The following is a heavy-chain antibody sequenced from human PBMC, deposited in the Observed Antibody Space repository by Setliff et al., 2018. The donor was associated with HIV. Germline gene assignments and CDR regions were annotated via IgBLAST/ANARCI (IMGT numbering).Heavy chain of an antibody. V-gene: IGHV1-2*02. CDR3: VTFSSGLWYHDIFDI. J-gene: IGHJ3*02. CDR2: INTESGNT. D-gene: IGHD3-22*01. Sequence: ASVKVSCKASGYTFTTHYIHWVRQAPGQGLQWMGWINTESGNTNFAQKFEGRVALTRETSISTACMDLRRLRSDDTAVYYCVTFSSGLWYHDIFDIWGQGTGVTVSS. CDR1: GYTFTTHY.